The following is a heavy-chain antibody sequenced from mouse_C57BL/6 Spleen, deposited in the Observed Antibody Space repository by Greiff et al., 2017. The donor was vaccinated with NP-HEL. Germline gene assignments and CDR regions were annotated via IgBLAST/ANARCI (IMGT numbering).Heavy chain of an antibody. CDR1: GFSLTSYG. D-gene: IGHD1-1*01. Sequence: QVQLKESGPGLVAPSHCLSITCTVSGFSLTSYGVDWVRQSPGKGLEWLGVIWGVGSTNYNSALKSRLSISKDNSKSQVFLKMNSLQTDDTAMYYCASRGYYYGSSDWYFDVWGTGTTVTVSS. V-gene: IGHV2-6*01. J-gene: IGHJ1*03. CDR2: IWGVGST. CDR3: ASRGYYYGSSDWYFDV.